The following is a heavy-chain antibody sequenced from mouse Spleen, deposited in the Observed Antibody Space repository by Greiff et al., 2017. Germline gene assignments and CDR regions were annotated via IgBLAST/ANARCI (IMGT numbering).Heavy chain of an antibody. V-gene: IGHV1-69*01. J-gene: IGHJ2*01. D-gene: IGHD3-3*01. CDR3: ARGGRGY. CDR1: GYTFTSYW. CDR2: IDPSDSYT. Sequence: QVQLQQPGAELVMPGASVKLSCKASGYTFTSYWMHWVKQRPGQGLEWIGEIDPSDSYTNYNQKFKGKATLTVDKSSSTAYMQLSSLTSEDSAVYYCARGGRGYWGQGTTLTVSS.